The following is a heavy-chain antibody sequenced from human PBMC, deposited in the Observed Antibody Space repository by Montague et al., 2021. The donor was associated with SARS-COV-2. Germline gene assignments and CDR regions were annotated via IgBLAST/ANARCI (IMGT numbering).Heavy chain of an antibody. V-gene: IGHV4-30-4*01. CDR1: GGSIKTTEYY. CDR3: VRAADNYYPSGPLVGFDF. J-gene: IGHJ4*02. D-gene: IGHD3-10*01. Sequence: SETLSLTCNVSGGSIKTTEYYWGWIRQSPGKGLEWIGYVYFSGTTYFNPPLETRTTISIDTSKSQFSLKLRSVTAADTAVYFCVRAADNYYPSGPLVGFDFWGLGTLVTVSS. CDR2: VYFSGTT.